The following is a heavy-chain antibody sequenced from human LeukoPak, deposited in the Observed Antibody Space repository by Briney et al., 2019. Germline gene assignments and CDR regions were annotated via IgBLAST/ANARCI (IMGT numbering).Heavy chain of an antibody. Sequence: SETLSLTCTVSGGSISSHYWRWIRQPPGKGLEWIGYIYYSGSTNYNPSLKSRVTISVDTSKNQFSLKLSSVTAADTAVYYCARASPAAIDYWGQGTLVTVSS. D-gene: IGHD2-2*02. V-gene: IGHV4-59*11. CDR1: GGSISSHY. CDR2: IYYSGST. CDR3: ARASPAAIDY. J-gene: IGHJ4*02.